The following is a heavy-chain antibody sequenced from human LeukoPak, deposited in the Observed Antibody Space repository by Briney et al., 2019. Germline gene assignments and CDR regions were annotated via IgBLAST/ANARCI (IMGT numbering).Heavy chain of an antibody. CDR3: AVRWYYDFWSGYRLPYYFDY. J-gene: IGHJ4*02. CDR1: GFTFSSYA. V-gene: IGHV3-23*01. Sequence: GGSLRLSCAASGFTFSSYAMSWVRQAPGKGLEWVSAISGSGGSTYYADSVKGRFTISRDNPKNTLYLQMNSLRAEDTAVYYCAVRWYYDFWSGYRLPYYFDYWGQGTLVTVSS. CDR2: ISGSGGST. D-gene: IGHD3-3*01.